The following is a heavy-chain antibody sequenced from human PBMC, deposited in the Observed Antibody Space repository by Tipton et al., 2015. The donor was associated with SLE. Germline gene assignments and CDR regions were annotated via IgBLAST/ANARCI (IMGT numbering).Heavy chain of an antibody. CDR3: TRDHFDSGWLRSEYFQH. Sequence: VQLVQSGGGLVQPGRSLRLSCTASGFTFGDYAMSWFRQAPGKGLEWVGFIRSKAYGGTTEYAASVKGRFTISRDDSKSIAYLQMNSLKTEDTAVYYCTRDHFDSGWLRSEYFQHWGQGTLVTVSS. J-gene: IGHJ1*01. D-gene: IGHD5-12*01. V-gene: IGHV3-49*03. CDR1: GFTFGDYA. CDR2: IRSKAYGGTT.